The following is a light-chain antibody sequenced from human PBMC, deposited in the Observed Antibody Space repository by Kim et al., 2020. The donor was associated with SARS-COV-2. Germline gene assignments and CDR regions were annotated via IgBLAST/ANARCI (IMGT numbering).Light chain of an antibody. CDR3: QTWGTGTRGV. Sequence: QLVLTQSPSASASLGASVKLTCILSSGHSSYAIAWHQQQPEKGPRYLMKVNSDGSHSKGDGIPDRFSASSSGAERYLTISSLQSEDEADYYCQTWGTGTRGVFGGGTKLTVL. J-gene: IGLJ3*02. V-gene: IGLV4-69*01. CDR2: VNSDGSH. CDR1: SGHSSYA.